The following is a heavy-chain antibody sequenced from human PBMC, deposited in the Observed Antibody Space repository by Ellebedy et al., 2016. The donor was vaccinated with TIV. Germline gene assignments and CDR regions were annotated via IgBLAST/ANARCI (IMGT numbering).Heavy chain of an antibody. CDR3: ATDGSYGDYLSPTHAFVI. Sequence: GESLKISCAASRFAFSSYWMSWGRQAPGKGLDWVANIKQDGSEKYYADYVTGRFTISRDNAKNSLYLQMNNLRAEDTAVYYCATDGSYGDYLSPTHAFVIWGQGTLVTVSS. CDR2: IKQDGSEK. J-gene: IGHJ3*02. D-gene: IGHD4-17*01. V-gene: IGHV3-7*01. CDR1: RFAFSSYW.